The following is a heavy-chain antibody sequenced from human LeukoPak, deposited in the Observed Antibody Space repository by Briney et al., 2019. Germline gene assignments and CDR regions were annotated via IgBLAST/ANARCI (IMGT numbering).Heavy chain of an antibody. V-gene: IGHV4-34*01. CDR3: TRAQRTRYSSGWYVY. J-gene: IGHJ4*02. CDR2: INHSGST. CDR1: GXSFSGYY. Sequence: SETLSLTCAVYGXSFSGYYWSWIRQPPGKGLEWIGEINHSGSTNYNPSLKSRVTISVDTSKNQFSLKLSSVTAADTAVYYCTRAQRTRYSSGWYVYWGQGTLVTVSS. D-gene: IGHD6-19*01.